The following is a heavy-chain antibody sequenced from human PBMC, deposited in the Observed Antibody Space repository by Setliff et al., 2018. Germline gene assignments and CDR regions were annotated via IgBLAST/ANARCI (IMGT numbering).Heavy chain of an antibody. CDR3: ARGLEGEDYFYYMDV. D-gene: IGHD2-21*01. CDR1: GASVSSHY. CDR2: ISYSGIT. V-gene: IGHV4-59*02. Sequence: SETLSLTCNVSGASVSSHYWDWIRQPPGKGLEWIGFISYSGITTYNVSLKSRVSISVDTSKNQLSLTLSSVTAADTAVYYCARGLEGEDYFYYMDVWGKGNTVTVSS. J-gene: IGHJ6*03.